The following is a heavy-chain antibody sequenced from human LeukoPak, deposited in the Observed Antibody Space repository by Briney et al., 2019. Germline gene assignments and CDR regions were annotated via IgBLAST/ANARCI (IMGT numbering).Heavy chain of an antibody. CDR3: ARQLYSSGSYFAPMDV. CDR2: IYYSGST. J-gene: IGHJ6*03. D-gene: IGHD3-10*01. CDR1: GGSISSYY. V-gene: IGHV4-59*08. Sequence: SETLSLTCTVSGGSISSYYWSWIRQPPGKGLEWIGYIYYSGSTNYNPSLKSRVTISVDTSKNQFSLKLRSVTAADTAVYYCARQLYSSGSYFAPMDVWGKGTTVTISS.